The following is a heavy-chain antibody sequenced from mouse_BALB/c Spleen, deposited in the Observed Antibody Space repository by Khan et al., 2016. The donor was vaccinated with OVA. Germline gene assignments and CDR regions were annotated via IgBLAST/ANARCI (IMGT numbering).Heavy chain of an antibody. CDR2: TNPTNGRT. CDR3: ARIKKIVATYFDY. Sequence: VQLQQSGAELVKAGASVKMSCKASGYTFTSYWMHWVKQRLGQGLEWFAETNPTNGRTYYNEKFKSKATLNVDKSSSTAYMLLSGPTFEDSAVYYGARIKKIVATYFDYWGQGTTLTVSS. D-gene: IGHD1-1*01. J-gene: IGHJ2*01. V-gene: IGHV1S81*02. CDR1: GYTFTSYW.